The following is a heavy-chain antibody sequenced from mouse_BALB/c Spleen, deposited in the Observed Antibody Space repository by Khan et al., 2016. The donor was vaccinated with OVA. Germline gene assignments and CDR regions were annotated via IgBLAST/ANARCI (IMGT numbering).Heavy chain of an antibody. Sequence: EVQLQESGPELVKPGASVKISCKASGYSFTGYFMNWVMQSHGKSLEWIGRINPHIGETFYNQKFKDKATLTVDGSSSTAHMELRSLASEDSAVYYCARIYRSDFDYWGQGTTLTVSS. J-gene: IGHJ2*01. CDR1: GYSFTGYF. CDR3: ARIYRSDFDY. CDR2: INPHIGET. D-gene: IGHD1-1*01. V-gene: IGHV1-20*02.